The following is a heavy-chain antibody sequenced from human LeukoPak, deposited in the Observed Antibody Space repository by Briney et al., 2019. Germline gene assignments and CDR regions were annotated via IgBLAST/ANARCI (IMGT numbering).Heavy chain of an antibody. CDR1: GGSFSGYY. V-gene: IGHV4-34*01. CDR2: INHSGSS. CDR3: ARGETHWGTPNYDSLQLASNYFDC. J-gene: IGHJ4*02. D-gene: IGHD3-3*01. Sequence: SETLSLTCAVYGGSFSGYYWRWVRRPPGKGREGIGEINHSGSSNYNPSLTSRVTKSVGTSKNQCALKLSYVTAADADVYYCARGETHWGTPNYDSLQLASNYFDCWGQGTLVTVSS.